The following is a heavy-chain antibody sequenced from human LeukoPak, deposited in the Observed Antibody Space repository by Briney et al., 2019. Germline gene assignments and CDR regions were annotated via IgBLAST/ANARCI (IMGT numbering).Heavy chain of an antibody. CDR3: ARLKLGYSSSQPFDY. Sequence: SETLSLTCTVSGGSISNSNYYWGWFRQPPGKGLEWIGSLYYSGSTYYNPSLKSRVTISVDTSKNEFSLEVSSVTAADTAVYYCARLKLGYSSSQPFDYWGQGTLVTVSS. CDR1: GGSISNSNYY. V-gene: IGHV4-39*01. CDR2: LYYSGST. D-gene: IGHD6-13*01. J-gene: IGHJ4*02.